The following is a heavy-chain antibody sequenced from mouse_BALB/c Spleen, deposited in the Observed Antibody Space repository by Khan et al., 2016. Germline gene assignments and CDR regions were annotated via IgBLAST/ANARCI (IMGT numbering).Heavy chain of an antibody. CDR2: IHYSGST. Sequence: EVKLEESGPDLVKPSQSLSLTCTVTAYSITSGYTWHWVRQFPGNKLEWMGHIHYSGSTKYNPSLRSRISITRDTSKNQFFLQLSSVTAEDTATYYCATNSWGFAYWGQGTLVTVSA. D-gene: IGHD1-1*01. CDR1: AYSITSGYT. V-gene: IGHV3-1*02. J-gene: IGHJ3*01. CDR3: ATNSWGFAY.